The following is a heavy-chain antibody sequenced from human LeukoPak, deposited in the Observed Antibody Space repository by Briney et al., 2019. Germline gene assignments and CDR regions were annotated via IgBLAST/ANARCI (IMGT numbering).Heavy chain of an antibody. Sequence: PSETLSLTCSVSNDSIRNYYWSWIRQPPGKALEWIGYIYHTGNTNYNPSFKSRLTMSIDTSKNQFSLNLNSVTAADTAVYYCARGNYGSGSYYVVDFDYWGQGTLVTVSS. D-gene: IGHD3-10*01. CDR3: ARGNYGSGSYYVVDFDY. CDR2: IYHTGNT. V-gene: IGHV4-59*01. J-gene: IGHJ4*02. CDR1: NDSIRNYY.